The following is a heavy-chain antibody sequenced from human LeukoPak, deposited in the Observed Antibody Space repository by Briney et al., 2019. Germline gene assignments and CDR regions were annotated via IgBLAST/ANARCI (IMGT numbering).Heavy chain of an antibody. CDR3: ARHVAHDAFDI. CDR2: VSSSSSYI. V-gene: IGHV3-21*01. J-gene: IGHJ3*02. CDR1: GFTFSSYS. D-gene: IGHD2-15*01. Sequence: PGGSLRLSCAASGFTFSSYSVNWVRQAPGKGLQWVSSVSSSSSYIYYADSVKGRFTISIDNAKNSLYLQMNSLRAEDTAVYYCARHVAHDAFDIWGQGTIVTVSS.